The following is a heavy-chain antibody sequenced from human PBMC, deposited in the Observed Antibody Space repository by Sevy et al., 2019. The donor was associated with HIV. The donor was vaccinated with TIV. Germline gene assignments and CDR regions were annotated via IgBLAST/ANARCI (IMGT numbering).Heavy chain of an antibody. Sequence: ASVKVSCKASGYTFTDYYIHWVRQAPGQGLEWMGWINPHSAGTTYARNFRGRVTVTRDTSISTVYMELSGLQSDDTAVYYCARECFSLAAVTGVNSGLDFWGQGTLVTVSS. D-gene: IGHD1-26*01. CDR1: GYTFTDYY. J-gene: IGHJ4*02. CDR3: ARECFSLAAVTGVNSGLDF. CDR2: INPHSAGT. V-gene: IGHV1-2*07.